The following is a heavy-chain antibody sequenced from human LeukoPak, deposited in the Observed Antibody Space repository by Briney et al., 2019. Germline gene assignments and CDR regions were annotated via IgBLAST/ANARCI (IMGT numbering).Heavy chain of an antibody. CDR1: GFTFSTYA. V-gene: IGHV3-23*01. J-gene: IGHJ5*02. CDR3: AKGKVTAFLDWFDP. Sequence: GGSLRLSCAASGFTFSTYAMTWVRQAPGKGLEWVSAISATGGTTYYADSVKGRFTISRDNSKNALYLQLNSLRAEDTAIYYCAKGKVTAFLDWFDPWGQGTLVTVST. CDR2: ISATGGTT. D-gene: IGHD2-21*02.